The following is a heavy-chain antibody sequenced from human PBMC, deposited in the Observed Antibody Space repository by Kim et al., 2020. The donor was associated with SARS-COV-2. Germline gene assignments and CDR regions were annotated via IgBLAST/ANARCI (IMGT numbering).Heavy chain of an antibody. CDR1: GYTFTSYG. CDR3: ARDPRIAVAGPQSAYFDY. D-gene: IGHD6-19*01. Sequence: ASVKVSCKASGYTFTSYGISWVRQAPGQGLEWMGWISAYNGNTNYAQKLQGRVTMTTDTSTSTAYMELRSLRSDDTAVYYCARDPRIAVAGPQSAYFDYWGQGTLVTVSS. V-gene: IGHV1-18*01. J-gene: IGHJ4*02. CDR2: ISAYNGNT.